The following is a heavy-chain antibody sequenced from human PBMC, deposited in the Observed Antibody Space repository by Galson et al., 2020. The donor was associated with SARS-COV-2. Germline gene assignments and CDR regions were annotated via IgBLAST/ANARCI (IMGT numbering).Heavy chain of an antibody. J-gene: IGHJ2*01. V-gene: IGHV4-39*07. CDR1: GDSIRSSSYY. D-gene: IGHD6-13*01. CDR3: VRDIARDTTSRYDFNWYFDF. CDR2: ISYSGTT. Sequence: SQTLSLTCNVSGDSIRSSSYYWGWIRPPPGEGLEWIGSISYSGTTFYNPSLKSRVTISVDTPKHQFSLKLSSVTAADTAVYYCVRDIARDTTSRYDFNWYFDFWGRGTLVTVSS.